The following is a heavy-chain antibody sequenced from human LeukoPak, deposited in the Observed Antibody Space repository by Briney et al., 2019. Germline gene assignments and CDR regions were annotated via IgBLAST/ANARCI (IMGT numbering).Heavy chain of an antibody. Sequence: GGSLRLSCAASGFTFSSYAMSWVRQAPGKGLEWVSAISGSGGSTYYADSVKGRFTISRDNSKNTLYLQMNSLRAEDTAVFYCAKGDNYYGSGSYPDYWGQGTLVTVTS. V-gene: IGHV3-23*01. D-gene: IGHD3-10*01. CDR1: GFTFSSYA. J-gene: IGHJ4*02. CDR3: AKGDNYYGSGSYPDY. CDR2: ISGSGGST.